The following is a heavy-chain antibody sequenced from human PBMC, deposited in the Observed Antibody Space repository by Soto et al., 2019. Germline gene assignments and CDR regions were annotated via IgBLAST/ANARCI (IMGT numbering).Heavy chain of an antibody. CDR3: TTVYLVTYYLGAFDI. D-gene: IGHD3-10*01. CDR2: IKSKTDGGTT. J-gene: IGHJ3*02. CDR1: GFTFSNAW. Sequence: EVQLVESGGGLVKPGGSLRLSCAASGFTFSNAWMNWVRQAPGKGLEWVGRIKSKTDGGTTDYAAPVKGRFTISRDDSKNTLYLRMNRLKTEDTAVYYCTTVYLVTYYLGAFDIWGQGTMVTVSS. V-gene: IGHV3-15*07.